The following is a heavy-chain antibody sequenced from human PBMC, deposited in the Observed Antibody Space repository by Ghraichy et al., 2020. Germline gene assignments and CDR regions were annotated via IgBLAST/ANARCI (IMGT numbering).Heavy chain of an antibody. D-gene: IGHD3-10*01. CDR3: ARDRGYPDSFDI. CDR2: IKGDGST. J-gene: IGHJ3*02. Sequence: GGSLRLSCAASGFTFSPYWMCWVRQAPGKGLVWVSHIKGDGSTTYADSVKGRFTISRDNAKNTPYLQMNSLRAEDTAVYYCARDRGYPDSFDIWGQGTMVTVSS. V-gene: IGHV3-74*03. CDR1: GFTFSPYW.